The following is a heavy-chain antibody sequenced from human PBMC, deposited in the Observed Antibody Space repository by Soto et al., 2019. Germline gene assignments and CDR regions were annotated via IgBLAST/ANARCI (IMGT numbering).Heavy chain of an antibody. V-gene: IGHV3-7*01. CDR3: ARASRRGFTGYALNY. CDR2: IKEDGSEK. CDR1: GFTFSNYW. J-gene: IGHJ4*02. D-gene: IGHD5-12*01. Sequence: EVQLVESGGGLVQPGGSLRLSCAASGFTFSNYWMNWVRQAPGKGLEWVANIKEDGSEKYHLDSVKGRFTSARDSTKNALYLQMNSLRAEDTAVCYCARASRRGFTGYALNYWGQGTLVTVSS.